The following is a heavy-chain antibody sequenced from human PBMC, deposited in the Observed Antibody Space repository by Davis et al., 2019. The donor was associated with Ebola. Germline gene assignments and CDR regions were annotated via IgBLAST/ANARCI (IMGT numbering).Heavy chain of an antibody. CDR3: ARDEYDFWSGYSDY. CDR1: GFVFRNYV. CDR2: LGTSADT. V-gene: IGHV3-23*01. D-gene: IGHD3-3*01. Sequence: PGGSLRLSCAASGFVFRNYVMSWVRQAPGKGLEWVSTLGTSADTYYADSVKGRFTISRDNSKNTLYLQMNGLRVEDTAIYYCARDEYDFWSGYSDYWGQGTLVTVSS. J-gene: IGHJ4*02.